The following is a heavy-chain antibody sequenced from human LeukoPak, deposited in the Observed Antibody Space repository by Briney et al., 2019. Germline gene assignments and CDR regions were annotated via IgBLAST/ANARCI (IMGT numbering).Heavy chain of an antibody. CDR2: INPNSGGT. J-gene: IGHJ3*02. CDR1: GYSFSNYG. V-gene: IGHV1-2*02. CDR3: ARVFARDAFDI. Sequence: ASVKVSCKASGYSFSNYGITWVRQAPGQGLEWMGWINPNSGGTNYAQKFQGRVTMTRDTSISTAYMELSRLRSDDTAVYYCARVFARDAFDIWGQGTMVTVSS. D-gene: IGHD6-6*01.